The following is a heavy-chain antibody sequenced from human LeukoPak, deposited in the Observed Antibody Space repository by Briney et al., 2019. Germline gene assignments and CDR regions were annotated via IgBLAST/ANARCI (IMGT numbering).Heavy chain of an antibody. Sequence: GGSLRLFCAASGFTFSSYGMHWVRQAPGKGLEWVAFIRYDGSNKYYADSVKGRFTISRDNSKNTLYLQMNSLRAEDTAVYYCAKAKDYDFWSGWYYFDYWGQGTLVTVSS. CDR1: GFTFSSYG. CDR3: AKAKDYDFWSGWYYFDY. J-gene: IGHJ4*02. CDR2: IRYDGSNK. V-gene: IGHV3-30*02. D-gene: IGHD3-3*01.